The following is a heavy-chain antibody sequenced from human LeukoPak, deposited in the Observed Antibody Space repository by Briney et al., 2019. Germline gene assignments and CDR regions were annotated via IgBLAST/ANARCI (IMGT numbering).Heavy chain of an antibody. CDR1: GFTFKLYW. D-gene: IGHD3-22*01. CDR2: INDDGSDT. Sequence: GGSPRLSCAASGFTFKLYWMHWVRQVPGKGPVWVARINDDGSDTVYADSVKGRFTISRDDAKNMLFLQMNSLRGEDTAVYHCVRGGPSTWFWGQGTLVTVSS. V-gene: IGHV3-74*01. J-gene: IGHJ4*02. CDR3: VRGGPSTWF.